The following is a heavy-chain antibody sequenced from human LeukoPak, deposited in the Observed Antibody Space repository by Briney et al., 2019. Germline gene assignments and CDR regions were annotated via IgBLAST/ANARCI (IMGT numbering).Heavy chain of an antibody. CDR1: GGTSSSYA. CDR3: ARDRHESNAFDI. Sequence: ASVKVSCKASGGTSSSYAISWVRQAPGQGLEWMGRIIPILGIANYAQKFQGRVTITADKSTSTAYMELSSLRSEDTAVYYCARDRHESNAFDIWGQGTMVTVSS. CDR2: IIPILGIA. V-gene: IGHV1-69*04. J-gene: IGHJ3*02.